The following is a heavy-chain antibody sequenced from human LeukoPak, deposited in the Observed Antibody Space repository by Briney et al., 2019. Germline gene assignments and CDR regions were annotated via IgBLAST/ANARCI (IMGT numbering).Heavy chain of an antibody. CDR3: AKWGDYDVLTGYYVSDY. Sequence: GASLRLSCAASGFTFSNYAMSWVRQAPGKGLEWVSAITGSGGNTYYADSVKGRFTISRDNSKNPVFLQMNSLRAEDTAVYCCAKWGDYDVLTGYYVSDYWGQGTLVTVSS. D-gene: IGHD3-9*01. V-gene: IGHV3-23*01. J-gene: IGHJ4*02. CDR2: ITGSGGNT. CDR1: GFTFSNYA.